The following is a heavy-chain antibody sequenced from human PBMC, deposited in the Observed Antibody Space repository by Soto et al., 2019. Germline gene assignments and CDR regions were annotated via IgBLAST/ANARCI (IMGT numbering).Heavy chain of an antibody. V-gene: IGHV1-69*13. CDR2: IIPIFGTA. J-gene: IGHJ4*03. Sequence: SVKVSCKASGGTFSSYAISWVRQAPGQGLEWMGGIIPIFGTANYAQKFQGRVTITADESTSTAYMELSSLRSEDTAVYYCARDRKGSGQPTQGFDYWGQGTTVTVSS. D-gene: IGHD2-15*01. CDR3: ARDRKGSGQPTQGFDY. CDR1: GGTFSSYA.